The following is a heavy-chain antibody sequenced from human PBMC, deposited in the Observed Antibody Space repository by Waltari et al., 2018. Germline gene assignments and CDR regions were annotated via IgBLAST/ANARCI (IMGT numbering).Heavy chain of an antibody. CDR3: ARLGLPAALIDAFDI. J-gene: IGHJ3*02. D-gene: IGHD2-2*01. Sequence: EMQLVESGGGLVQPGESLRLSCAASGFTLSDYWMTWVRQAPGKGLEWVANIKQAGSERYYMDSGKGRCTISRDNAKNTLDLQMNSLRAEDTAVYYCARLGLPAALIDAFDIWGQGTMVTVSS. V-gene: IGHV3-7*02. CDR2: IKQAGSER. CDR1: GFTLSDYW.